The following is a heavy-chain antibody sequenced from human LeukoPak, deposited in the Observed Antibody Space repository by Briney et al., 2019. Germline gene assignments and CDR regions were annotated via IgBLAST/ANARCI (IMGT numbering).Heavy chain of an antibody. D-gene: IGHD2-2*01. CDR1: GFTFSSYS. V-gene: IGHV3-21*01. J-gene: IGHJ4*02. CDR2: ISSSSSYI. CDR3: ARDEEYCSSTSCYLLFDY. Sequence: PGGSLRLSCAASGFTFSSYSMNWVRQAPGKGLEWVSSISSSSSYIYYADSVKGRFTISRDNAKNSLYLQMNSLRAEDTAVYYCARDEEYCSSTSCYLLFDYWGQGTLVTVSS.